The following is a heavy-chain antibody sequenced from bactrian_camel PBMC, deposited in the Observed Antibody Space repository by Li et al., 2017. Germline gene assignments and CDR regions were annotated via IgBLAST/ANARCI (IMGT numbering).Heavy chain of an antibody. J-gene: IGHJ4*01. CDR3: KSHCLGIMVASITEY. D-gene: IGHD1*01. CDR1: GSKFDMYF. Sequence: DVQLVESGGGLVQPGGSLRLSCAASGSKFDMYFMSWVRQAPGKGLEWVSAISNTGDRTNYADSVKGRFTISRDNAKNTVYLQMNNLKPEDTATYYCKSHCLGIMVASITEYWGQGTQVTVS. V-gene: IGHV3S40*01. CDR2: ISNTGDRT.